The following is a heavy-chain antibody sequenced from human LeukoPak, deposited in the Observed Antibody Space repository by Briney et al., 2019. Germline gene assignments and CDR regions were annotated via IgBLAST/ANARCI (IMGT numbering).Heavy chain of an antibody. D-gene: IGHD3-3*01. Sequence: ASVKVSCKASGYTFTIYGISWMRQAPGQGIERKGWISAYNGNTNYAQKLQGRVTMTTDTSTTTVYMELRSLRSDDTAVYYCVRGSGLVIYNWFDPWGKGTLVTVSS. V-gene: IGHV1-18*04. CDR3: VRGSGLVIYNWFDP. J-gene: IGHJ5*02. CDR1: GYTFTIYG. CDR2: ISAYNGNT.